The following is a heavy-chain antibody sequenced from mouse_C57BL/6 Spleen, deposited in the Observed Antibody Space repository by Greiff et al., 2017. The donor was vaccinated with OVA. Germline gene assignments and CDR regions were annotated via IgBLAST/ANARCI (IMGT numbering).Heavy chain of an antibody. Sequence: QVQLQQPGAELVMPGASVKLSCKASGYTFTSYWMHWVKQRPGQGLEWIGEIDPSDSYTNYNQKFKGKSTLTVDKSSSTVYMQLSSLTSEDSAVYYCARVHYYGSAAYWGQGTLVTVSA. CDR2: IDPSDSYT. J-gene: IGHJ3*01. D-gene: IGHD1-1*01. V-gene: IGHV1-69*01. CDR1: GYTFTSYW. CDR3: ARVHYYGSAAY.